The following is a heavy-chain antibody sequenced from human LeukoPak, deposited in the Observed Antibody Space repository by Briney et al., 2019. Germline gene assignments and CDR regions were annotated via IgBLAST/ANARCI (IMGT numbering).Heavy chain of an antibody. V-gene: IGHV3-9*01. Sequence: GGSLRLSCAASGFSLDDYAMHWVRQAPGQGLEWVSSISWDGRNMAYAASVKGQFTISRDNAQNSLYLQMYSLKIEDTAFYYCIKDMGFDLLKDAFDLWGQGMLVTVSS. CDR2: ISWDGRNM. CDR3: IKDMGFDLLKDAFDL. D-gene: IGHD1-26*01. CDR1: GFSLDDYA. J-gene: IGHJ3*01.